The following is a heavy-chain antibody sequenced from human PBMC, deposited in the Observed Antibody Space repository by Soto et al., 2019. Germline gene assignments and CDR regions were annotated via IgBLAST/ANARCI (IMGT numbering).Heavy chain of an antibody. J-gene: IGHJ4*02. V-gene: IGHV1-24*01. CDR3: ATGYGSGSYYNGYYFDY. D-gene: IGHD3-10*01. CDR1: GYTLTELS. CDR2: FDPEDVET. Sequence: ASVKVSCKVSGYTLTELSMHWVRQAPGKGLEWMGGFDPEDVETIYAQKFQGRVTMTEDTSTDTAYMELSSLRSEDTAVYYCATGYGSGSYYNGYYFDYWGQGTLVAVSS.